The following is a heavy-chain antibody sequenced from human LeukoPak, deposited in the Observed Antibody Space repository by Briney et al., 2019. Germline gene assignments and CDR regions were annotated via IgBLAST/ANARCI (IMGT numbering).Heavy chain of an antibody. J-gene: IGHJ6*03. V-gene: IGHV4-59*01. CDR2: IYYSGST. Sequence: PSETLSLTCTVSGGSISSYYWSWIRQPPGKGLEWIGYIYYSGSTNYNPSLKSRVTISVDTSKNQFSLKLSSVTAADTAVYYCVLSHYYYYHMDVWGKGTTVTISS. CDR1: GGSISSYY. CDR3: VLSHYYYYHMDV.